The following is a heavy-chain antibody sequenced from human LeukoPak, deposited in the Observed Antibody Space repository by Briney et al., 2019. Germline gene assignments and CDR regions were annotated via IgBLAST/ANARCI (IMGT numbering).Heavy chain of an antibody. CDR1: GASMSSYY. J-gene: IGHJ6*02. V-gene: IGHV4-59*08. CDR3: ARMAAIGAMDV. CDR2: IYYSGNT. D-gene: IGHD5-24*01. Sequence: SETLSLTCTVSGASMSSYYWNWIRQPPGKGLEWIGYIYYSGNTSYNPSLKSRVTISIDTSKNQFSLKLTSVTAADTTVYYCARMAAIGAMDVWGQGTTVTVSS.